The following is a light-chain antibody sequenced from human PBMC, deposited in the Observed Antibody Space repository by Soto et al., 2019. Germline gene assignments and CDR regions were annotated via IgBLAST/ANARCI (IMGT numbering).Light chain of an antibody. CDR2: RTF. Sequence: IVLTQSPGTLSLSPGERATLSCRASQPITGRYLAWYQHQPGQAPRLLIYRTFARAPGIPDRFSGGGSGTDFTLTISRLEREDFEVYYCQQYDTSPPTFGQGTRLEIK. J-gene: IGKJ5*01. V-gene: IGKV3-20*01. CDR3: QQYDTSPPT. CDR1: QPITGRY.